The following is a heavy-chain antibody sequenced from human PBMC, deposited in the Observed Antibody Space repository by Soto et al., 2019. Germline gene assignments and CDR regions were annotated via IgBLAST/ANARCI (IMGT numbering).Heavy chain of an antibody. CDR3: ASDGARRGKVATIKTYYYGMDV. D-gene: IGHD5-12*01. CDR1: GFTFSSYG. CDR2: IWYDGSNK. V-gene: IGHV3-33*01. Sequence: QVQLVESGGGVVQPGRSLRLSCAASGFTFSSYGMHWVRQAPGKGLEWVAVIWYDGSNKYYADSVKGRFTSSRDNSKKTLYLQMNRLRAEDTAVYYCASDGARRGKVATIKTYYYGMDVWGQGTTVTVSS. J-gene: IGHJ6*02.